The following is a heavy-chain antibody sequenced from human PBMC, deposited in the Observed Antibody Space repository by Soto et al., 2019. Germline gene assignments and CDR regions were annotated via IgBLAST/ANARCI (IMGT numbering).Heavy chain of an antibody. CDR3: AKDGAPRYCSRSSCHPAGAY. Sequence: PVGSLRLSCAGSGFTFSNYGLHGVRQAPGKGLDWVSFISFDGSHKYYADSVKGRFTISRDNSNNMLYLQMDSLTTEDTAVYYCAKDGAPRYCSRSSCHPAGAYWGQGTLVTVSS. D-gene: IGHD2-15*01. J-gene: IGHJ4*02. V-gene: IGHV3-30*18. CDR2: ISFDGSHK. CDR1: GFTFSNYG.